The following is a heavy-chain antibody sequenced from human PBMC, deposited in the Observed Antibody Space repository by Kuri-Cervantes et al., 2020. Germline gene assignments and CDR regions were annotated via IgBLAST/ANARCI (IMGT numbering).Heavy chain of an antibody. CDR3: ARADHPSGYFDY. CDR1: GFTVSSSY. CDR2: IYSGGST. Sequence: GESLKISCVASGFTVSSSYMTWVRQAPEKGLEWVSVIYSGGSTYYADSVKGRFTISRDNSKNTVYLQMNNLRAEDTAVYYCARADHPSGYFDYWGQGTLVTVSS. V-gene: IGHV3-53*01. J-gene: IGHJ4*02. D-gene: IGHD3-22*01.